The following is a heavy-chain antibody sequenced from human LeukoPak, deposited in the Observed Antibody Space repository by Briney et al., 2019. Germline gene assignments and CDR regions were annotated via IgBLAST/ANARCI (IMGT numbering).Heavy chain of an antibody. CDR1: GYPFSNYW. J-gene: IGHJ4*02. D-gene: IGHD4-23*01. CDR3: VRDRGYSTFDY. CDR2: MKEDGGEI. V-gene: IGHV3-7*01. Sequence: GSLRLSCAGSGYPFSNYWMAWVRQAPGKGLEWVANMKEDGGEINYVDSVKGRFTISRDNAKNSLDLQMNSLRVDDTAVCYCVRDRGYSTFDYWGQGTLVIVSS.